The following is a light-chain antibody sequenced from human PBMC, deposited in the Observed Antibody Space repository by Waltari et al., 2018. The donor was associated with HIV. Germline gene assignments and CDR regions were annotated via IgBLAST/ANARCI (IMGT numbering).Light chain of an antibody. Sequence: QVVLTQAPSASASLGTSVNFTCTLSSGHSSYAIAWHQQPPGKGPRYLMKLHSDGSHNRGDGIPDRFSGSSSGAERHIIISSLHSDDEADYYCQTWGSGIVIFGGGTKLTVL. V-gene: IGLV4-69*01. CDR3: QTWGSGIVI. CDR2: LHSDGSH. J-gene: IGLJ2*01. CDR1: SGHSSYA.